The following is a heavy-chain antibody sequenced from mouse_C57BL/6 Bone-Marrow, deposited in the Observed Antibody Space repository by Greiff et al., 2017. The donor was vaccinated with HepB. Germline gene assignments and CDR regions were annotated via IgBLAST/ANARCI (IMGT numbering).Heavy chain of an antibody. CDR1: GYTFTDYY. CDR3: ARAPFYYYGSDDY. J-gene: IGHJ2*01. CDR2: INPNNGGT. Sequence: VQLQQSGPELVKPGASVKISCKASGYTFTDYYMNWVKQSHGKSLEWIGDINPNNGGTSYNQKFKGKATLTVDKSSSTAYMELRSLTSEDSAVYYCARAPFYYYGSDDYWGQGTTLTVSS. D-gene: IGHD1-1*01. V-gene: IGHV1-26*01.